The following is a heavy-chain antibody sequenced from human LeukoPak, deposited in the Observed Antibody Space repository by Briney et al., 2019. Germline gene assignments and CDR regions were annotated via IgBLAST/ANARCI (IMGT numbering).Heavy chain of an antibody. CDR1: GGSFSGYY. D-gene: IGHD2-2*02. CDR3: AREKEDIVVVPVAINWFDP. Sequence: NPSETLSLTCAVYGGSFSGYYWSWIRQPPGKGLEWIGEINHSGSTNYNPSLKSRVTISVDTSKNRFSLKLSSVTAADTAVYYCAREKEDIVVVPVAINWFDPWGQGTLVTVSS. J-gene: IGHJ5*02. CDR2: INHSGST. V-gene: IGHV4-34*01.